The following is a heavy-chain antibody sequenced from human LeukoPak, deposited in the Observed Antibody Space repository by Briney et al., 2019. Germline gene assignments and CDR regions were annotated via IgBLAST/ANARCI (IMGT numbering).Heavy chain of an antibody. J-gene: IGHJ2*01. CDR1: GGSISSSSYY. V-gene: IGHV4-39*07. D-gene: IGHD6-13*01. CDR2: IYYSGST. CDR3: ARVRGISSSADFDL. Sequence: SETLSLTCTVSGGSISSSSYYWGWIRQPPGKGLEWIGSIYYSGSTYYNPSLKSRVTIPVDTSKNQFSLKLSSVTAADTAVYFCARVRGISSSADFDLWGRGTLVTVSS.